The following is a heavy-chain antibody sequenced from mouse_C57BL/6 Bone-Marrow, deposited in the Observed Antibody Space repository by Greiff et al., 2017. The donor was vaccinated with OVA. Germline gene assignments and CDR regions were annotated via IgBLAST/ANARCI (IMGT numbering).Heavy chain of an antibody. J-gene: IGHJ4*01. Sequence: VQLQQSGPELVKPGASVKMSCTASGYTFTDYYMPWVKQSPGKSLEWIGYIYPNNGGNGYTQTVKGKATLTVDKSTSTAYMKLHSLTSEDAAVYYGARGYNYAMDYWGQGTSVTVSS. CDR3: ARGYNYAMDY. V-gene: IGHV1-34*01. CDR1: GYTFTDYY. CDR2: IYPNNGGN.